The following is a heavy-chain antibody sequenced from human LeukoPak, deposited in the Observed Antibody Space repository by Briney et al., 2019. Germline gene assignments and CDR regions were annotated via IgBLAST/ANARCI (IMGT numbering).Heavy chain of an antibody. D-gene: IGHD4-11*01. J-gene: IGHJ5*02. V-gene: IGHV4-4*07. CDR2: IYTSGST. CDR1: GGSISSYY. CDR3: ARDAIRTYSNNNWFDP. Sequence: SETLSLTCTVSGGSISSYYWSWIRQPAGKGLEWIGRIYTSGSTNYNPSLKSRVTMSVDTSKNQFSLKLSSVTAADTAVYYCARDAIRTYSNNNWFDPWGQGTLVTVSS.